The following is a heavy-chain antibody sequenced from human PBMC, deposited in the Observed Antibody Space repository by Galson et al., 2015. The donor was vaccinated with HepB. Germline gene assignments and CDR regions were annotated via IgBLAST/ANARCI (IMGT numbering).Heavy chain of an antibody. D-gene: IGHD1-26*01. CDR2: VRIKTRGGTT. CDR3: ISDGPRRGRDYYPFAY. Sequence: SLRLSCAASGFRFGDYAVIWVRQAPGKGLEWVGFVRIKTRGGTTEYAASVKGRFTISRDDSKSVAYLQMNGLNAEDTAKYYCISDGPRRGRDYYPFAYWGQGTLVTVSS. V-gene: IGHV3-49*04. CDR1: GFRFGDYA. J-gene: IGHJ4*02.